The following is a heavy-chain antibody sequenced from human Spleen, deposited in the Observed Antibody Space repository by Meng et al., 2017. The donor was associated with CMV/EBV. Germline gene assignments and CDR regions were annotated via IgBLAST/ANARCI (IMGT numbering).Heavy chain of an antibody. V-gene: IGHV3-30-3*01. Sequence: SLKISCAASGFTFSSYAMHWVRQAPGKGLEWVAVISYDGSNKYYADSVKGRFTISRDNSKNTLYLQMNSLRAEDTAVYYCAGAPTQYYDFWSGYYDYWGQGTLVTVSS. D-gene: IGHD3-3*01. CDR1: GFTFSSYA. CDR2: ISYDGSNK. CDR3: AGAPTQYYDFWSGYYDY. J-gene: IGHJ4*02.